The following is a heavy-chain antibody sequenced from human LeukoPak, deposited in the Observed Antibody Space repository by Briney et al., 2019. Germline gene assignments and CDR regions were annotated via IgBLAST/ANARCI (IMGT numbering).Heavy chain of an antibody. CDR3: ARDQGVSYFDY. CDR1: GFTFSSYG. Sequence: GGSLRLSCAASGFTFSSYGMHWVRQAPGKGLEWVAVIWYDGSNKYYADSVKGRFTISRDNSKNTLYLQMNSLRAEDTAVYYSARDQGVSYFDYWGQGTLVTVSS. V-gene: IGHV3-33*01. J-gene: IGHJ4*02. D-gene: IGHD2-8*01. CDR2: IWYDGSNK.